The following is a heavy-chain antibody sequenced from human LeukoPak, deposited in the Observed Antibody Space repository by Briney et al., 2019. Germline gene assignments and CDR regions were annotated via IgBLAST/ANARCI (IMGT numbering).Heavy chain of an antibody. Sequence: GGSLRLSCAASGFTFSSYAMSWVRQAPGKGLEWVSAISGSGGSTYYADSVKGRFTISRDNAKNSLYLQMNSLRAEDTAVYYCAREKVYYDSSGYYKHYYGMDVWGQGTTVTVSS. CDR2: ISGSGGST. CDR3: AREKVYYDSSGYYKHYYGMDV. J-gene: IGHJ6*02. D-gene: IGHD3-22*01. CDR1: GFTFSSYA. V-gene: IGHV3-23*01.